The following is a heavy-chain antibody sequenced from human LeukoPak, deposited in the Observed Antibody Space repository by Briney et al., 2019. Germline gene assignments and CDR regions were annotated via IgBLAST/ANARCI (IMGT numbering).Heavy chain of an antibody. CDR2: IRYDGSNK. CDR3: AKDHYDFWSGYSGPLDY. Sequence: GGSLRLSCLASGFTFNDYYMSWVRQAPGKGLEWVTFIRYDGSNKYHADSVKGRFTISRDNSKNTLYLRMNSLRVEDTAMYYCAKDHYDFWSGYSGPLDYWGQGTLVTVSS. V-gene: IGHV3-30*02. CDR1: GFTFNDYY. J-gene: IGHJ4*02. D-gene: IGHD3-3*01.